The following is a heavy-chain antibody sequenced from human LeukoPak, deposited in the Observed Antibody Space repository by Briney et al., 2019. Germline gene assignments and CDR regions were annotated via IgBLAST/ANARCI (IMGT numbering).Heavy chain of an antibody. CDR2: ISGSGDST. CDR1: GFIFDTHT. V-gene: IGHV3-23*01. J-gene: IGHJ6*02. CDR3: VRRAAVRGMDF. Sequence: GGSLRLSCTASGFIFDTHTLTWVRQAPGKGLEWVASISGSGDSTNYGDSVKDRFTISRDNFKRTVHLEMSNLRADDTAMYYCVRRAAVRGMDFWGLGTTVIVSS. D-gene: IGHD1-14*01.